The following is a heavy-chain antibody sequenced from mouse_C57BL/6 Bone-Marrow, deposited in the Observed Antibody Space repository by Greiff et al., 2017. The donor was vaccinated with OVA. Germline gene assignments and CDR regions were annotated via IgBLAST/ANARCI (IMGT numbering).Heavy chain of an antibody. J-gene: IGHJ1*03. CDR3: ARFLDYYGSSYWYFDV. Sequence: QVQLQQPGAELVMPGASVKLSCKASGYTFTSYWMHWVKQRPGQGLEWIGEIDPSDSYTNYNQKFKGKSTLTVDKSSSTAYMQRSSLTSEDSAVYYCARFLDYYGSSYWYFDVWGTGTTVTVSS. D-gene: IGHD1-1*01. V-gene: IGHV1-69*01. CDR2: IDPSDSYT. CDR1: GYTFTSYW.